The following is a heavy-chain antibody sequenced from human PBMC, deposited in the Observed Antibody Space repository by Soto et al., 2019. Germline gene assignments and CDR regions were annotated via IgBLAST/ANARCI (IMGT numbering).Heavy chain of an antibody. V-gene: IGHV5-51*01. D-gene: IGHD6-19*01. CDR1: CYSFTTSY. CDR3: VRPHQYSSGPARNGFDI. Sequence: GEALKISCTGSCYSFTTSYIGWVRQMSGKGLEWLGIIFPGDSETRYSPSFQGRVTISVDKSISTAYLQWSSLKASDTAMYYCVRPHQYSSGPARNGFDIWGQGTMVTVSS. CDR2: IFPGDSET. J-gene: IGHJ3*02.